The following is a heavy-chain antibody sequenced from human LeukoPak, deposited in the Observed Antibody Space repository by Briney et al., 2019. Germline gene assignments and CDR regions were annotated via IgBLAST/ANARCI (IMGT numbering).Heavy chain of an antibody. V-gene: IGHV4-59*01. D-gene: IGHD3-16*01. CDR1: GGSISSYY. CDR3: ARDYDYVWGSSRAFDI. Sequence: SETLSLTCTVSGGSISSYYWSWIRQPPGKGLEWIGYIYYSGSTNYNPSLKSRVTISVDTSKNQFSLKLSSVTAADTAVYYCARDYDYVWGSSRAFDIWGQGTMVTVSS. CDR2: IYYSGST. J-gene: IGHJ3*02.